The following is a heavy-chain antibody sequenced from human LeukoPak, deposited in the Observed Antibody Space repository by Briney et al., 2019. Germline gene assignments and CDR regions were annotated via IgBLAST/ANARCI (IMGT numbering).Heavy chain of an antibody. CDR3: ARETHYSGFGESLGY. Sequence: GGSLRLSCAASGFTFSTYAMNWVRQAPGKGLEWVSYITNNGSTVYYADSVKGRFTISRDNAKNTLYLQMNSLRAEDTAVYYCARETHYSGFGESLGYWGQGTLVTVSS. J-gene: IGHJ4*02. CDR1: GFTFSTYA. CDR2: ITNNGSTV. D-gene: IGHD3-10*01. V-gene: IGHV3-48*03.